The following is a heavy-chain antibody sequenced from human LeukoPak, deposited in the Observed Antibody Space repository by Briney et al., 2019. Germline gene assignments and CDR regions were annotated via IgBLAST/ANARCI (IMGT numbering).Heavy chain of an antibody. V-gene: IGHV3-11*04. CDR3: ARIVATSYFDY. D-gene: IGHD5-12*01. Sequence: GESLRLSCAASGFTFSDYYMSWIRQAPGKGLEWVSYISSSGSTIYYADSVKGRFTISRDNAKNSLYLQMNSLRAEDTAVYYRARIVATSYFDYWGQGTLFTVSS. CDR2: ISSSGSTI. CDR1: GFTFSDYY. J-gene: IGHJ4*02.